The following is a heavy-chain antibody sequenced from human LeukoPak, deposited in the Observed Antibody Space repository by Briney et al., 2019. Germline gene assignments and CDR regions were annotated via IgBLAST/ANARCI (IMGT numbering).Heavy chain of an antibody. D-gene: IGHD5-18*01. J-gene: IGHJ4*02. Sequence: SETLSLTCAVYGGSFSGYYWSWIRQPPGKGLEWIGEINHSRSTNYNPSLKSRVTISVDTSKNQFSLKLSSVTAADTAVYYCARGPGLWSFDYWGQGTLVTVSS. V-gene: IGHV4-34*01. CDR1: GGSFSGYY. CDR2: INHSRST. CDR3: ARGPGLWSFDY.